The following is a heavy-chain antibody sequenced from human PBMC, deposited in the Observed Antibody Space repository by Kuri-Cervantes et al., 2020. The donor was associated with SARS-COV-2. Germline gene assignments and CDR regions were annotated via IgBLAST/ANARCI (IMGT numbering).Heavy chain of an antibody. J-gene: IGHJ5*02. D-gene: IGHD6-25*01. CDR2: FYSSAYT. Sequence: SETLSLTCTVSGGSVSSDYYYWIWIRQSPWRALEWIGHFYSSAYTKYNPSLKSQVTISVDTSKNKFSLKLSSVTAADTATYYCARETIAASILDPWGRGTLVTVSS. CDR1: GGSVSSDYYY. CDR3: ARETIAASILDP. V-gene: IGHV4-61*01.